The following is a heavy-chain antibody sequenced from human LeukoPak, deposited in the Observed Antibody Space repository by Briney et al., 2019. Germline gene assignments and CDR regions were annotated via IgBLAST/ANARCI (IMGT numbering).Heavy chain of an antibody. J-gene: IGHJ4*02. CDR1: GFTFRSYD. Sequence: PGGSLRLSCAVSGFTFRSYDMSWVRQAPGKGLEWVSVIYSGGRTYYADSVKGRCTISRDNSKNTLFLQMNSLRTEDTAVYYCTRNWGNDYWGQGTLVTVSS. D-gene: IGHD3-16*01. CDR2: IYSGGRT. V-gene: IGHV3-66*02. CDR3: TRNWGNDY.